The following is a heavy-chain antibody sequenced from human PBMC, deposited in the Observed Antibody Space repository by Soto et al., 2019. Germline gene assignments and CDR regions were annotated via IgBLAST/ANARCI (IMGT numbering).Heavy chain of an antibody. CDR1: GYAFTTYG. J-gene: IGHJ4*02. V-gene: IGHV1-18*01. D-gene: IGHD6-6*01. Sequence: QVHLVQSGAEVKKPGASVKVSCQGSGYAFTTYGITWVRQAPGQGLEWMGWISAHNDNTNYAQKLQGRVTVTRDTSTSTAYMELRSLRYDDTAVYYCARGRDGDYWGQGALVTVSS. CDR3: ARGRDGDY. CDR2: ISAHNDNT.